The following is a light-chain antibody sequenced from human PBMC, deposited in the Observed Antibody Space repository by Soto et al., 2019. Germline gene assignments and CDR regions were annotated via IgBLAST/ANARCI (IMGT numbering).Light chain of an antibody. CDR1: QSVASN. CDR2: GTS. Sequence: ERVMAQSPASLSLSPGESVTLSCRASQSVASNLAWYQQKPGQAPRLLIYGTSTRATGVPDRFSGSGSGTDFTLTISSLQAADFAVYHCQHYNNWPITFGQGTRLEIK. CDR3: QHYNNWPIT. V-gene: IGKV3-15*01. J-gene: IGKJ5*01.